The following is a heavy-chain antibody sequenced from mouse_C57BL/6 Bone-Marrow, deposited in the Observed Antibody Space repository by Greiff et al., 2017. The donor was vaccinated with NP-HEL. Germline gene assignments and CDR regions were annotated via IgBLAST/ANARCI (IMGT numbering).Heavy chain of an antibody. V-gene: IGHV6-3*01. J-gene: IGHJ3*01. D-gene: IGHD1-1*01. CDR2: IRLKSDNYAT. CDR1: GFTFSNYW. CDR3: TKIYYYAPFAY. Sequence: EVKLVESGGGLVQPGGSMKLSCVASGFTFSNYWMNWVRQSPEKGLEWVAQIRLKSDNYATHYAESVKGRFTISRDDSKSSVYLQMNNLRAEDTGIYYCTKIYYYAPFAYWGQGTLVTVSA.